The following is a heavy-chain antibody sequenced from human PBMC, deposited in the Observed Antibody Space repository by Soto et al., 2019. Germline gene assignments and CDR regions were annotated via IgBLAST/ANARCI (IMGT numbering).Heavy chain of an antibody. CDR1: GFTFSSYW. J-gene: IGHJ6*02. Sequence: GGSLILSCAASGFTFSSYWMSWVRQAPGKGLEWVANIKQDGSEKYYVDSVKGRFTISRDNAKNSLYLQMNSLRAEDTAVYYCARLNGYCVSTKCHGYYGMDVWGQGTTVTVSS. D-gene: IGHD2-2*03. V-gene: IGHV3-7*01. CDR2: IKQDGSEK. CDR3: ARLNGYCVSTKCHGYYGMDV.